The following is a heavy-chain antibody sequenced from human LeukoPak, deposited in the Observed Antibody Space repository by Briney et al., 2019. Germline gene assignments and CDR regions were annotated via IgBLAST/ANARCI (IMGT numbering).Heavy chain of an antibody. CDR2: INPFNDAT. J-gene: IGHJ3*02. CDR1: GYTFNDYY. CDR3: AREVPREAGDAFDI. Sequence: ASVKVSCKASGYTFNDYYIQWVRLAPGQGLEWVGRINPFNDATHYGQKFQDRVTVTRDTSISTAFMELSGLRSDDTAIYYCAREVPREAGDAFDIWGQGTMVTVSS. D-gene: IGHD4/OR15-4a*01. V-gene: IGHV1-2*06.